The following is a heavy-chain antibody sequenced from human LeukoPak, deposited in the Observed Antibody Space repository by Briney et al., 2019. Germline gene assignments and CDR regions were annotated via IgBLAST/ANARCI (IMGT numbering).Heavy chain of an antibody. V-gene: IGHV4-34*01. D-gene: IGHD2-15*01. Sequence: PSETLSLTCAVYGGSFSGYYWSWIRQPPGKGLEWIGEINHSGSTNYNPSLKSRVTISVDTPKNQFSLKLSSVTAADTAVYYCARDPVGIFRNFDYWGQGTLVTVSS. CDR2: INHSGST. CDR1: GGSFSGYY. CDR3: ARDPVGIFRNFDY. J-gene: IGHJ4*02.